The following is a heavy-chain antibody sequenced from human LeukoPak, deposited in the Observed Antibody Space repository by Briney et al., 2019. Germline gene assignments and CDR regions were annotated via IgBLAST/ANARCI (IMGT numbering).Heavy chain of an antibody. D-gene: IGHD2-15*01. V-gene: IGHV3-30-3*01. J-gene: IGHJ1*01. CDR3: ARDVSDIVVVVAATLTYFQH. Sequence: GRSLRLSCAASGSTFSSYAMHWVRQAPGKGLEWVAVISYDGSNKYYADSVKGRFTISRDNSKNTLYLQMNSLRAEDTAVYYCARDVSDIVVVVAATLTYFQHWGQGTLVTVSS. CDR2: ISYDGSNK. CDR1: GSTFSSYA.